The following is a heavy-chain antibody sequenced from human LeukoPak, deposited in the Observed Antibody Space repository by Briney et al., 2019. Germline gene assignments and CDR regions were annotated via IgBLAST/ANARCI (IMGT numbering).Heavy chain of an antibody. CDR1: GFTFSSYS. Sequence: PGGSLRLSCAASGFTFSSYSMNWVRQAPGKGLEWVSSISSSSSYIYYADSVKGRFTISRDNAKNSLYLQMNSLRAEDTAVYYCARVYYDSSGYYYSYYYYYMDVWGKGTTVTVSS. J-gene: IGHJ6*03. V-gene: IGHV3-21*01. CDR2: ISSSSSYI. D-gene: IGHD3-22*01. CDR3: ARVYYDSSGYYYSYYYYYMDV.